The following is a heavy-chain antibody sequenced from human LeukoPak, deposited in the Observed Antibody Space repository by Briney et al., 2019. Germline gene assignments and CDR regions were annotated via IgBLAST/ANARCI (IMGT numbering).Heavy chain of an antibody. CDR3: ASGTIFGVVKDYYYYYYMDV. CDR2: IIPIFGTA. J-gene: IGHJ6*03. D-gene: IGHD3-3*01. V-gene: IGHV1-69*05. Sequence: ASVKLSCKASGGTFSSYAISWVRQAPGQGLEWMGGIIPIFGTANYAQKFQGRVTITTDESTSTAYMELSSLRSEDTAVYYCASGTIFGVVKDYYYYYYMDVWGKGTTVTVSS. CDR1: GGTFSSYA.